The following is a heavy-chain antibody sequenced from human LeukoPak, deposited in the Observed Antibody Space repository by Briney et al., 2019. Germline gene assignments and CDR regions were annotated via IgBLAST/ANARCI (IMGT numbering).Heavy chain of an antibody. J-gene: IGHJ6*02. CDR2: FDPEDGET. V-gene: IGHV1-24*01. Sequence: ASVKVSCKVSGYTLTELSMHWVRQAPGKGLEWMGGFDPEDGETIYAQKFEGRVTMTEDTSTDTAYVELSSLRSEDTAVYYCATSRVQTSADYYYYGMDVWGQGTTVTVSS. CDR3: ATSRVQTSADYYYYGMDV. CDR1: GYTLTELS. D-gene: IGHD1-1*01.